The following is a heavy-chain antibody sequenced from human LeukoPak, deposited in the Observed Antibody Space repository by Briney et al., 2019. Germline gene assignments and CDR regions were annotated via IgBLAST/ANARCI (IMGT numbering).Heavy chain of an antibody. D-gene: IGHD5-18*01. CDR2: IIPIFGTA. J-gene: IGHJ4*02. CDR1: GVTFSSYA. Sequence: SVKVSCKASGVTFSSYAISWVRQAPGQGLEWMGRIIPIFGTANYAQKFQGRVTITTDESTSTAYMELSSLRSEDTAVYYCASVNTAMVTVLFYWGQGTLVTVSS. V-gene: IGHV1-69*05. CDR3: ASVNTAMVTVLFY.